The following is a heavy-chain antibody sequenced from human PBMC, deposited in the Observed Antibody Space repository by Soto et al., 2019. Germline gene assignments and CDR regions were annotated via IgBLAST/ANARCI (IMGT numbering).Heavy chain of an antibody. D-gene: IGHD6-19*01. CDR2: IYYSGST. Sequence: PSETLSLTCTVSGGSISSGGYYWSWIRQHPGKGLEWIGYIYYSGSTYYNPSLKSRVTISVDTSKNQFSLKLSSVTAADTAVYYFARSEWEYSSGWYFDYWGQGTLVTVSS. CDR3: ARSEWEYSSGWYFDY. J-gene: IGHJ4*02. CDR1: GGSISSGGYY. V-gene: IGHV4-31*03.